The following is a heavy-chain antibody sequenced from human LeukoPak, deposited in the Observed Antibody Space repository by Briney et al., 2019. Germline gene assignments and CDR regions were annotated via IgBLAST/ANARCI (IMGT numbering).Heavy chain of an antibody. J-gene: IGHJ3*02. V-gene: IGHV3-21*04. CDR1: GFTFSSYT. CDR3: ARESPYYYDSPDAFDI. Sequence: GGSLRLSCAASGFTFSSYTMHWIRQAPGKGLEWVSSISGSNSYIFYADSVKGRFTISRDNAKNSLYLQMNSLRAEDTAVYYCARESPYYYDSPDAFDIWGQGTMVTVSS. CDR2: ISGSNSYI. D-gene: IGHD3-22*01.